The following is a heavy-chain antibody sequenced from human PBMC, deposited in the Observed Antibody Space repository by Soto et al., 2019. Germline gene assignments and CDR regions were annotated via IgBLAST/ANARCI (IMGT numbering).Heavy chain of an antibody. CDR2: IYSGDSDT. J-gene: IGHJ4*02. CDR3: ARVLNTATVTGPYC. Sequence: GESLKISCRASGYSFTAYWIAWVRQMPGKGLEWMGIIYSGDSDTRYSPSFQGQVTISADKSISTAYLQWSSLQASDTAMYYCARVLNTATVTGPYCWGQGTLVTASS. CDR1: GYSFTAYW. D-gene: IGHD5-18*01. V-gene: IGHV5-51*01.